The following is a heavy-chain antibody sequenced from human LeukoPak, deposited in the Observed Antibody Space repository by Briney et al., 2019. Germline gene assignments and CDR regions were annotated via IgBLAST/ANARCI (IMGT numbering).Heavy chain of an antibody. Sequence: SQTLSLTCAISGDSVSSNNGAWNWIRQSPSRGLEWLGRTYYRSKWYNDYTVSMKGRITINPDTSKNQFSLQLNSVTPEDTAVYYCARALGSSGWYTFDYWGQGTLVTVSS. CDR2: TYYRSKWYN. J-gene: IGHJ4*02. V-gene: IGHV6-1*01. CDR1: GDSVSSNNGA. CDR3: ARALGSSGWYTFDY. D-gene: IGHD6-19*01.